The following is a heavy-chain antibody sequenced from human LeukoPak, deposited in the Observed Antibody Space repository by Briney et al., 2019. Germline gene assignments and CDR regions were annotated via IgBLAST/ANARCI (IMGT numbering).Heavy chain of an antibody. CDR3: ARDPTSTHITIFGVVSDWFDP. D-gene: IGHD3-3*01. CDR2: ISAYDGNT. CDR1: GYTFTSYG. J-gene: IGHJ5*02. V-gene: IGHV1-18*01. Sequence: GASVNVSCKASGYTFTSYGISWVRQAPGQGLEWMGWISAYDGNTYFAQNLQGRVTMTTDTSTSTAYMELRSLRSDDTAVYYCARDPTSTHITIFGVVSDWFDPWGQGTLVTVSS.